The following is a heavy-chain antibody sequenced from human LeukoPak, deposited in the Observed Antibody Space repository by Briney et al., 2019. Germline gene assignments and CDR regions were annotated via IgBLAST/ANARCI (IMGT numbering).Heavy chain of an antibody. V-gene: IGHV1-69*13. CDR1: GGTFNSYA. D-gene: IGHD1-26*01. CDR3: ARPRTSGARSAKFDY. CDR2: FIPIFGTA. J-gene: IGHJ4*02. Sequence: GASVKVSCKASGGTFNSYAISWVRQAPGQGLEWMGGFIPIFGTANYAQKFQGRVTITADESTSTAYMELSSLRSEDTAVYYCARPRTSGARSAKFDYWGQGTRVTVSS.